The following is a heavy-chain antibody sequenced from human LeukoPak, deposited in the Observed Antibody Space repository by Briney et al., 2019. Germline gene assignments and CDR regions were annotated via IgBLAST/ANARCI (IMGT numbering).Heavy chain of an antibody. J-gene: IGHJ4*02. Sequence: PGRSLRLSCAASGFTFSNYAMHWVRQAPGKGLEWVAAISYDGSTKYYADSVKGRFIISRGNSKNTLYLRMNSLRAEDTAVYYCARQGPNYYESSEHYFEYWGQGTLVTVSS. V-gene: IGHV3-30-3*01. CDR3: ARQGPNYYESSEHYFEY. CDR2: ISYDGSTK. CDR1: GFTFSNYA. D-gene: IGHD3-22*01.